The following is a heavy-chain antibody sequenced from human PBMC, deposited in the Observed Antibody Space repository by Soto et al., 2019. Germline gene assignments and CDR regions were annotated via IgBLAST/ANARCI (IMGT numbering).Heavy chain of an antibody. V-gene: IGHV1-69*02. D-gene: IGHD2-15*01. CDR3: ATDIVVVVAATGESAFDY. J-gene: IGHJ4*02. Sequence: VASVKVSCKASGGTFSSYTISWVRQAPGQGLEWMGRIIPILGIANYAQKFQGRVTITADKSTSTAYMELSSLRSEDTAVYYCATDIVVVVAATGESAFDYWGQGTLVTVSS. CDR2: IIPILGIA. CDR1: GGTFSSYT.